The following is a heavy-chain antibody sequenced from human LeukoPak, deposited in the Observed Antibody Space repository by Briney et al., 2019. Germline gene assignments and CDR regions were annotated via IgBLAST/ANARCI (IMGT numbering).Heavy chain of an antibody. V-gene: IGHV1-69*04. CDR2: IIPILGIA. D-gene: IGHD5-18*01. CDR1: GGTFSSYA. J-gene: IGHJ4*02. Sequence: ASVKVSCKASGGTFSSYAISWVRQAPGQGLEWMGRIIPILGIANYAQKFQGRVTITADKSTSTAYMELSSLRSEDTAVYYCARVERRCSYGPDYWGQGTLVTVSS. CDR3: ARVERRCSYGPDY.